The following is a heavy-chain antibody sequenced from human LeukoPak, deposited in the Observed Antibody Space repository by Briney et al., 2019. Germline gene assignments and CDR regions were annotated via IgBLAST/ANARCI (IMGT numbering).Heavy chain of an antibody. J-gene: IGHJ4*02. D-gene: IGHD5-18*01. CDR2: IYYSGST. CDR1: GGSISSSDW. CDR3: ARMPGYNYGYVDY. V-gene: IGHV4-4*02. Sequence: SETLSLTCAVSGGSISSSDWWSWVRQPPGKGLEWIGSIYYSGSTHYNPSLKSRVTISVDTSKNQFSLKLSSVTAADTAVYYCARMPGYNYGYVDYWGQGTLVTVSS.